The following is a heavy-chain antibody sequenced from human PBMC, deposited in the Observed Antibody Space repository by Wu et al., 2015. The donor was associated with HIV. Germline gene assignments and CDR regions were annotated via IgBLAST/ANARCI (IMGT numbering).Heavy chain of an antibody. CDR3: ARGDYGGKQDNYYYYYGMDV. D-gene: IGHD4-23*01. CDR1: GDTFSDRY. J-gene: IGHJ6*02. Sequence: VQLVQSGAEVKKPGSTVKFSCKVSGDTFSDRYIHWVQQAPGKGLQWMGGIIPIFGTANYAQKFQGRVTITTDESTSTAYMELSSLRSEDTAVYYCARGDYGGKQDNYYYYYGMDVWGQGTTVTVSS. V-gene: IGHV1-69*05. CDR2: IIPIFGTA.